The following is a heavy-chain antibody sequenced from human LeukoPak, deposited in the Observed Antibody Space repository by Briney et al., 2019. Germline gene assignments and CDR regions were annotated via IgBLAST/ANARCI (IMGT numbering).Heavy chain of an antibody. CDR1: GFTFSSYE. CDR3: ARDFGGFRELLPGYFDY. J-gene: IGHJ4*02. V-gene: IGHV3-48*03. D-gene: IGHD3-10*01. Sequence: GGSLRLSCAASGFTFSSYEMNWVRQAPGKGLEWVSYISSSGSTIYYADSVKGRFTISRDNAKNSLYLQMNSLRAEDSAVYYCARDFGGFRELLPGYFDYWGQGTLVTVSS. CDR2: ISSSGSTI.